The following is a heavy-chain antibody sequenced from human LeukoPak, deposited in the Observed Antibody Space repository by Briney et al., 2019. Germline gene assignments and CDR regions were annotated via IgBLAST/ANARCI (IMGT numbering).Heavy chain of an antibody. D-gene: IGHD2-15*01. V-gene: IGHV1-2*02. CDR2: INPNSGGT. CDR3: AGYYCSGGSCMGDY. J-gene: IGHJ4*02. CDR1: GYTFTGYY. Sequence: ASVKVSCKASGYTFTGYYMHWVRQAPGQGLEWMGWINPNSGGTNYAQKFQGRVTMTRDTSISTAYMELSRLRSDDTAVYYCAGYYCSGGSCMGDYWGQGTLVTVSS.